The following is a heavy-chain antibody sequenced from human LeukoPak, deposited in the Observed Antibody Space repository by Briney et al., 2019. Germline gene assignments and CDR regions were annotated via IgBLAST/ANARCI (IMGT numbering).Heavy chain of an antibody. V-gene: IGHV4-39*01. J-gene: IGHJ4*02. CDR1: GGFVSSSSYY. CDR3: ARHGGAAAAIDY. D-gene: IGHD6-13*01. Sequence: SETLSLICTVSGGFVSSSSYYWGWIRQPPGKGLEWIGSIYYSGTTYYIPSLKSRITISVDTSKNQFSLKLNSVTAADTAVYYCARHGGAAAAIDYWGQGTLVTVSS. CDR2: IYYSGTT.